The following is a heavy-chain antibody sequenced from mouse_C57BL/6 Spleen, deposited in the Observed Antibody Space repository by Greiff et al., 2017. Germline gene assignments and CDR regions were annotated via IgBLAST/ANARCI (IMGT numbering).Heavy chain of an antibody. D-gene: IGHD2-1*01. CDR2: IYPGSGST. CDR1: GYTFTSYW. V-gene: IGHV1-55*01. CDR3: ARGYYGNPYYAMDY. J-gene: IGHJ4*01. Sequence: QVQLQQPGAELVKPGASVKMSCKASGYTFTSYWITWVKQRPGQGLEWIGDIYPGSGSTNYNEKFKSKATLTVDTSSSTAYMQLSSLTSEDSAVYYCARGYYGNPYYAMDYWGQGTSVTVSS.